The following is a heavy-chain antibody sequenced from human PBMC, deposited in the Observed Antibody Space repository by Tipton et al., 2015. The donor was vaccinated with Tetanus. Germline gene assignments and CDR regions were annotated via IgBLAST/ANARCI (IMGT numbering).Heavy chain of an antibody. CDR3: TRANNEFPKKGPFDS. D-gene: IGHD1-1*01. V-gene: IGHV4-61*08. CDR1: GGSIRSGDYS. J-gene: IGHJ4*02. CDR2: VSYSGIT. Sequence: TLSLTCAVSGGSIRSGDYSWNRIRQAPGKGLVWLAYVSYSGITKSNYFLKSRITVAQDPSKNQFSLRLASETAADTACYYSTRANNEFPKKGPFDSWGQGSLVIVS.